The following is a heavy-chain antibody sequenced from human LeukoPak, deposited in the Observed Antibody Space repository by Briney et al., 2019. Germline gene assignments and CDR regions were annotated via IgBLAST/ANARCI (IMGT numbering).Heavy chain of an antibody. V-gene: IGHV1-2*02. CDR3: ARDIHSGYDFLPGVY. Sequence: ASVKVSCTASGYTFTGYYMHWVRQAPGQGLEWMGWINPNSGGTNYAQKFQGRVTMTRDTSISTAYMELSRLRSDDTAVYYCARDIHSGYDFLPGVYWGQGTLVTVSS. J-gene: IGHJ4*02. D-gene: IGHD5-12*01. CDR2: INPNSGGT. CDR1: GYTFTGYY.